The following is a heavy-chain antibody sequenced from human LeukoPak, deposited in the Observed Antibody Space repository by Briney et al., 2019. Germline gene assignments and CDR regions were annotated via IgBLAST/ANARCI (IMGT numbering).Heavy chain of an antibody. J-gene: IGHJ5*01. Sequence: GGSLRLSCATSGFSFSSYAMSWVRQAPGKGLEWVSAMSSSDDGRYYADSVKGRFTISRDNSKNTLFLQMSSLRAEDTAVYYCARAYSSSWYDFWGQGTLVTVSS. CDR3: ARAYSSSWYDF. D-gene: IGHD6-13*01. V-gene: IGHV3-23*01. CDR2: MSSSDDGR. CDR1: GFSFSSYA.